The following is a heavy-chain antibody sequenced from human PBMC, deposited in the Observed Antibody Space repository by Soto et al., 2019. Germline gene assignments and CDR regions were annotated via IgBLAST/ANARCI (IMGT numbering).Heavy chain of an antibody. CDR3: AAYDYGDYLTLDY. D-gene: IGHD4-17*01. CDR1: GFTFSSYG. J-gene: IGHJ4*02. Sequence: GGSLRLSCAASGFTFSSYGMHWVRQAPGRGLEWVAVIWYDGSNKYYADSVKGRFTISRDNSKNTLYLQMNSLRAEDTAVYYCAAYDYGDYLTLDYWGQGTLVTVSS. CDR2: IWYDGSNK. V-gene: IGHV3-33*01.